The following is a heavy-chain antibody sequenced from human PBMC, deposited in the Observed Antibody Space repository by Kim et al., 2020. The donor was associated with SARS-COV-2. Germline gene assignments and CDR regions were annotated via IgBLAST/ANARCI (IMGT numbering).Heavy chain of an antibody. V-gene: IGHV4-59*01. Sequence: SETLSLTCTVSGGSISSYYWSWIRQPPGKGLEWIGYIYYSGSTNYNPSLKSRVTISVDTSKNQFSLKLSSVTAADTAVYYCARSQEGSSWAGLDYWGQGTLVTVSS. J-gene: IGHJ4*02. CDR3: ARSQEGSSWAGLDY. CDR1: GGSISSYY. D-gene: IGHD6-13*01. CDR2: IYYSGST.